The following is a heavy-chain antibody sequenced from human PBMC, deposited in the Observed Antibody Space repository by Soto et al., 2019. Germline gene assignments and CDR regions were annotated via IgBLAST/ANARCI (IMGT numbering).Heavy chain of an antibody. V-gene: IGHV3-7*05. CDR1: GFTFSSYW. CDR2: IKQDGSEK. Sequence: EVQLVESGGGLVQPGGSLRLSCAASGFTFSSYWMSWVRQAPGKGLEWVANIKQDGSEKYYVDSVKGRFTISRDNAKNSLYLQMNSLRAEDTAVYYCAIDHRDGLGLSTNTNWGQGTLVTVSS. D-gene: IGHD6-19*01. J-gene: IGHJ4*02. CDR3: AIDHRDGLGLSTNTN.